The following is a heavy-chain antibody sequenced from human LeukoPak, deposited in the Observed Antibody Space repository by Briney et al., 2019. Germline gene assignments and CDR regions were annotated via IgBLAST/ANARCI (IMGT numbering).Heavy chain of an antibody. Sequence: PGGSLRLSCAASGFTFNNYWMTWVRQGPGKGLEWVANIKPGGNEKYYVDSVKGRFTISRDNVKNSLYLQMNSLRAEDTAIYYCATFRFLGTWGQGTMVPVSP. J-gene: IGHJ3*01. CDR1: GFTFNNYW. D-gene: IGHD3-3*01. V-gene: IGHV3-7*03. CDR3: ATFRFLGT. CDR2: IKPGGNEK.